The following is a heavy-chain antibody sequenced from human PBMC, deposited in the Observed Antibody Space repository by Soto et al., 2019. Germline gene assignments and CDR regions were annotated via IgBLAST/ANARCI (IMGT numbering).Heavy chain of an antibody. Sequence: PSETLSLTCAVYGGSFSGYYWSWIRQPPGKWLEWIGEINHSGSTNYNPSLKSRVTISVDTSKNQFSLKLSSVTAADTAVYYCARDPGGFGELLFYYYGMDVWGQGXTVTV. D-gene: IGHD3-10*01. V-gene: IGHV4-34*01. CDR1: GGSFSGYY. CDR3: ARDPGGFGELLFYYYGMDV. CDR2: INHSGST. J-gene: IGHJ6*02.